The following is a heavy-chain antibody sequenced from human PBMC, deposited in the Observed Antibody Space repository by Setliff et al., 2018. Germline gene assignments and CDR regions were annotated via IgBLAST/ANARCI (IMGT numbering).Heavy chain of an antibody. D-gene: IGHD3-3*01. Sequence: PSETLSLTCAVYGGSFSGYYWSWIRQPPGKGLEWIGEINHSGSTNYNPSLKSRVTISVDTSKKQFSLKLSSVTAADTAVYYCARAAGSRKYNFWSGYQPWCQGTLVTVSS. CDR1: GGSFSGYY. CDR3: ARAAGSRKYNFWSGYQP. CDR2: INHSGST. V-gene: IGHV4-34*01. J-gene: IGHJ4*02.